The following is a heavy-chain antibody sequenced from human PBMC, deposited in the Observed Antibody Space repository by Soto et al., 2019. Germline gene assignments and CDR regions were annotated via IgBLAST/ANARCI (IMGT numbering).Heavy chain of an antibody. CDR1: GYTLTELS. CDR3: ATTLRRDGYNYYYYYGMGV. Sequence: GASVKVSCKVSGYTLTELSMHWVRQAPGKGLEWMGGFDPEDGETIYAQKFQGRVTMTEDTSTDTAYMELSSLRSEDTAVYYCATTLRRDGYNYYYYYGMGVWGQGTTVTVSS. CDR2: FDPEDGET. D-gene: IGHD5-12*01. J-gene: IGHJ6*02. V-gene: IGHV1-24*01.